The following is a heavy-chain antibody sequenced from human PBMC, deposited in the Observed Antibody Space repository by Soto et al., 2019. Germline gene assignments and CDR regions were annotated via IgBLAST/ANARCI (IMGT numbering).Heavy chain of an antibody. Sequence: QVQLQESGPGLVKPSETLSLTCSVSNGSISNYYWSWIRQPAGKGLEWIGRMYIGGNTNYNPSLKSRVTMSVDTSKNEFSLKMRSVTAADTAVYYCAIGYYGRGDYSGQGTLVTVSP. CDR3: AIGYYGRGDY. D-gene: IGHD3-10*01. CDR2: MYIGGNT. CDR1: NGSISNYY. V-gene: IGHV4-4*07. J-gene: IGHJ4*02.